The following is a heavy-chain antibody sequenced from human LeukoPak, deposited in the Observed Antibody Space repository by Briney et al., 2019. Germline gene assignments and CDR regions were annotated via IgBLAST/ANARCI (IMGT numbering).Heavy chain of an antibody. CDR3: ARAGSGSYYMRVDY. Sequence: GGSLRLSCAASGFTFSSNYMSWVRQAPGKGLEWVSVIYSGGSTYYADSVKGRFAISRDNAKNSLYLQMNSLRAEDTALYYCARAGSGSYYMRVDYWGQGTLVTVSS. V-gene: IGHV3-53*01. CDR2: IYSGGST. J-gene: IGHJ4*02. CDR1: GFTFSSNY. D-gene: IGHD3-10*01.